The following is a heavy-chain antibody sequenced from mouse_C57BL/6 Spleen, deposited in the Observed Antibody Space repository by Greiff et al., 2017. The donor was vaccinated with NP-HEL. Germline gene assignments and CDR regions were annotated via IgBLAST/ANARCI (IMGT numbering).Heavy chain of an antibody. CDR1: GYTFTSYW. CDR3: ARSGLLRYYFDD. Sequence: VQLQQPGTELVKPGASVKLSCKASGYTFTSYWMHWVKQRPGQGLEWIGNINPSNGGTNSNEKFKSKATLTVDKSSSTAYMQLSSLTSEDSAVYYCARSGLLRYYFDDWGQGTTLTVSS. V-gene: IGHV1-53*01. CDR2: INPSNGGT. D-gene: IGHD1-1*01. J-gene: IGHJ2*01.